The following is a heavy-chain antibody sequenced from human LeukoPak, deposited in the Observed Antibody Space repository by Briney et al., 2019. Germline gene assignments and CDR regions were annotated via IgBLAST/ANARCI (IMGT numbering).Heavy chain of an antibody. Sequence: GGSLRLSCAASGFTFSSYWMSWVRQAPGKGLEWMANIKQDGSEKYYVDSVKGRFTISRDNAKNSLYLQMNSLRAEDTAVYYCARAPTVTTSYYYYMDVWGKGTTVTVSS. CDR3: ARAPTVTTSYYYYMDV. CDR1: GFTFSSYW. V-gene: IGHV3-7*01. CDR2: IKQDGSEK. J-gene: IGHJ6*03. D-gene: IGHD4-17*01.